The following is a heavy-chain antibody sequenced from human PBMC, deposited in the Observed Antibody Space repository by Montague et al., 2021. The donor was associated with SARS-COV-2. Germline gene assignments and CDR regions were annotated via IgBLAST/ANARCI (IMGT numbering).Heavy chain of an antibody. D-gene: IGHD5-18*01. CDR3: ARAYTYEIHWYFDV. J-gene: IGHJ2*01. CDR1: VFTFTSYD. CDR2: IGTAGDI. Sequence: SLRLSCAASVFTFTSYDMHWVRQPTGKGLEWVSAIGTAGDIYYRDSVEGRFTISRENAKNSVYLQMNSLRVGDTAVYYCARAYTYEIHWYFDVWGRGTLVTVSS. V-gene: IGHV3-13*04.